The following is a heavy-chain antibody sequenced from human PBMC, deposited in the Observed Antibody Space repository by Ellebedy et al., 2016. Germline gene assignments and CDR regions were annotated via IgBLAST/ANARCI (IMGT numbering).Heavy chain of an antibody. Sequence: GGSLRLSCAASGFTFSTYWMYWVRQAPGKGLEWVASIKEDGSFKQYVDSVRGRFTISIDNAKNSVYLQMNVLRVEDRGIYYCATDLRPLTRGWGYWGQGTLVTVSS. CDR1: GFTFSTYW. CDR2: IKEDGSFK. CDR3: ATDLRPLTRGWGY. V-gene: IGHV3-7*01. J-gene: IGHJ4*02. D-gene: IGHD3-10*01.